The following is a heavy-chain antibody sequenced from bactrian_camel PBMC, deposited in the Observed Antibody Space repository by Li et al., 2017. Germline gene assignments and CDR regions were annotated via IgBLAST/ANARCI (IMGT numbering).Heavy chain of an antibody. V-gene: IGHV3S6*01. CDR2: IDGSGQYT. CDR3: AQGQGPTLEKHWVGPVGQ. CDR1: PETYHNHC. D-gene: IGHD5*01. J-gene: IGHJ4*01. Sequence: HVQLVESGGGSAQAGGSLRLSCVASPETYHNHCMGWFRQVTGKETEGVARIDGSGQYTFYTDATKGRFTISRADNTLYLQMNDLKPEDSAMYYCAQGQGPTLEKHWVGPVGQRGQGTQVTVS.